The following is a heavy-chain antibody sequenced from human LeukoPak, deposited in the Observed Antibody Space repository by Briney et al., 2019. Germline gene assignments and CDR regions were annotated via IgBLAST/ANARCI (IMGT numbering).Heavy chain of an antibody. CDR1: GGSISSYY. D-gene: IGHD3-22*01. V-gene: IGHV4-59*01. CDR2: IYYSGST. J-gene: IGHJ4*02. CDR3: ARDSADSSGYYYYFDY. Sequence: PSETLSLTCTVSGGSISSYYWSWIRQPPGKGLEWIGYIYYSGSTNYNPSLKSRVTISVDTSKNQFSLKLSSVTAADTALYYCARDSADSSGYYYYFDYWGQGTLVTVSS.